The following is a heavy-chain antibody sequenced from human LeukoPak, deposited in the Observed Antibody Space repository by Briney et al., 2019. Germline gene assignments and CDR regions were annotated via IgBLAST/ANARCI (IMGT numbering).Heavy chain of an antibody. V-gene: IGHV3-30-3*01. D-gene: IGHD3-22*01. CDR3: ARDAKKGSGYFYLVDAFDI. CDR1: GFTFSSYA. Sequence: GGSLRLSCAASGFTFSSYAMHWVRQAPGKGLEWVAVISYDGSNKYYADSVKGRFTISRDDSKNTLYLQMNSLRAEDTAVYYCARDAKKGSGYFYLVDAFDIWGQGTMVTVSS. J-gene: IGHJ3*02. CDR2: ISYDGSNK.